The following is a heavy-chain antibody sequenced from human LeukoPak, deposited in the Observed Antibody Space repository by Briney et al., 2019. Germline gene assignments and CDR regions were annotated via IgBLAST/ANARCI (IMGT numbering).Heavy chain of an antibody. CDR3: ARWTLTTNSDY. CDR1: GGSISSYY. CDR2: IYTSGST. Sequence: PSETLSLTCTVSGGSISSYYWSWLRQPAGKGLEWIGRIYTSGSTNYNPSLKSRVTMSADMSKNQFSLKLNSVTAADTAVYYCARWTLTTNSDYWGQGTLVTVSP. D-gene: IGHD4-11*01. J-gene: IGHJ4*02. V-gene: IGHV4-4*07.